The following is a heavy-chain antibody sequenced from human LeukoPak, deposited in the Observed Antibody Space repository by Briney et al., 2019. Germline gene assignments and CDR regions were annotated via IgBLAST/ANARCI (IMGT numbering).Heavy chain of an antibody. CDR3: ARVRPGWDTDI. J-gene: IGHJ2*01. V-gene: IGHV7-4-1*02. Sequence: ASVKVSCKGSGYTFTSYAMKWVRQAPGQGLEWMGWINTNTGNPTYAQGFTGRFVFSLDTSVSTAYLQINSLKAEDTAVYYCARVRPGWDTDIWGRGSLVTVSS. D-gene: IGHD5-18*01. CDR1: GYTFTSYA. CDR2: INTNTGNP.